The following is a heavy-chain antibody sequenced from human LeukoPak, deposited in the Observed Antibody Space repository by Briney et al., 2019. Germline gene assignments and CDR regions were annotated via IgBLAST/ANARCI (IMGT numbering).Heavy chain of an antibody. J-gene: IGHJ3*02. CDR3: AKTMVVTANPRAFDI. CDR2: ISYDGSNK. CDR1: GFTFSSYG. D-gene: IGHD2-21*02. V-gene: IGHV3-30*18. Sequence: GGSLRLSCAASGFTFSSYGMHWVRQAPGKGLEWVAVISYDGSNKYYADSVKGRFTISRDNSKNTLYLQMNSLRAEDTAVYYCAKTMVVTANPRAFDIWGQGTMVTVSS.